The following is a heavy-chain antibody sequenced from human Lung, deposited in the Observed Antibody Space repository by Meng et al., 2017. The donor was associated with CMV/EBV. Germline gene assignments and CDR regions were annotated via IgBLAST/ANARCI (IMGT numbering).Heavy chain of an antibody. CDR1: GFTFSSYN. CDR2: ISSSSSYT. J-gene: IGHJ3*02. V-gene: IGHV3-21*01. Sequence: SXEASGFTFSSYNMNWVRQAPGKGLEWVSGISSSSSYTYYADSVKGRFTISRDNAKHSLYLQMNSLRAEDTAVYYCAREVFSTGNYYPDAFDIWGQGTLVXVSS. D-gene: IGHD1-26*01. CDR3: AREVFSTGNYYPDAFDI.